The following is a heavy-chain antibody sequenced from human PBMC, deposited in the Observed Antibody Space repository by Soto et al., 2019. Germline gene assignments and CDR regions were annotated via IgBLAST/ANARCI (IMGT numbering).Heavy chain of an antibody. V-gene: IGHV3-7*01. Sequence: QAGGSLRLSCAASGFTFSTYWMDWVRQTPGKGLEWVANINQDGSEKNYVDSVKGRFTISRDNAKNSLYLQMSSLTAEDSALYYCSRSLNSWGQGTLVTVSS. CDR2: INQDGSEK. J-gene: IGHJ4*02. CDR3: SRSLNS. CDR1: GFTFSTYW.